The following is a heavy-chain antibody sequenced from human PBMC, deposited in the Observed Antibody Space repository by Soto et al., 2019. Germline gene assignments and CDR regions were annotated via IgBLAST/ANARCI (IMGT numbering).Heavy chain of an antibody. CDR2: ITPIVGTT. CDR3: GRDQGSDCSGWSCYYYYGMDV. J-gene: IGHJ6*02. Sequence: QVQLVQSGAEGKKPGSSVKVSCKASGGTFSTYVITWVRQAPGQGLEWIGGITPIVGTTNYAQKFQGRVTIGADEITNAAYFEVSRLGSEATAVYFCGRDQGSDCSGWSCYYYYGMDVWGQGTTVTDS. V-gene: IGHV1-69*01. D-gene: IGHD2-15*01. CDR1: GGTFSTYV.